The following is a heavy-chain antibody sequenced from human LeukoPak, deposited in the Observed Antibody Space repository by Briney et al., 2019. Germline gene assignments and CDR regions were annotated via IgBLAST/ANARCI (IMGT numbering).Heavy chain of an antibody. J-gene: IGHJ4*02. D-gene: IGHD3-22*01. CDR3: ARDGGTYSSGYYGFDY. CDR2: ISGSGGST. V-gene: IGHV3-23*01. Sequence: GGSLRLSCAASGFTFSSYAMSWVRQAPGKGLEWVSAISGSGGSTYYADSVKGRFTISRDNSKNTLYLQMNSLRAEDTAVYYCARDGGTYSSGYYGFDYWGQGTLVTVSS. CDR1: GFTFSSYA.